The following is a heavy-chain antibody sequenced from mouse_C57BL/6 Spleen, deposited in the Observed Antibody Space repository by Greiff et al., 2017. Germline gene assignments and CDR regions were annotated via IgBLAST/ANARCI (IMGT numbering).Heavy chain of an antibody. V-gene: IGHV5-4*01. CDR3: ARERGDYGSSYGGYCDY. D-gene: IGHD1-1*01. CDR2: ISDGGSYT. Sequence: EVKLVESGGGLVKPGGSLKLSCAASGFTFSSYAMSWVRQTPAKRLEWVATISDGGSYTYYPDNVKGRFTISRDNAKNNLYLQMSHLKSEDTAMYYCARERGDYGSSYGGYCDYWGQGTTLTVSS. CDR1: GFTFSSYA. J-gene: IGHJ2*01.